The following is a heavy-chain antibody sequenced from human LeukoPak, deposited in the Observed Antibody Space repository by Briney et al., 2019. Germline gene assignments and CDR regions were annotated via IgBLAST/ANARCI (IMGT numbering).Heavy chain of an antibody. D-gene: IGHD1/OR15-1a*01. V-gene: IGHV4-39*07. Sequence: SETLSLTCTVSGGSISSSSYYWGWIRQPPGKGLEWIGNIYYSGTTYYNPSLKSRVTMSVDTSKNQFSLKLSSVTAADTAVYYXXRVPWGGWNIDPWGQGTLVTVSS. CDR2: IYYSGTT. CDR3: XRVPWGGWNIDP. CDR1: GGSISSSSYY. J-gene: IGHJ5*02.